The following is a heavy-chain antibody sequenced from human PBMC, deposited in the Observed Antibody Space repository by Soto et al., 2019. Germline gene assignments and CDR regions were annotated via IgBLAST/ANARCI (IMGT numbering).Heavy chain of an antibody. CDR3: GRDHYGFNSIDY. V-gene: IGHV3-74*01. D-gene: IGHD4-17*01. CDR1: GFTFSSYW. Sequence: EVQLVESGGGLVHPGGSLRLSCAASGFTFSSYWMHWVRQAPGKGLVHVSRIRGDGGYTDLAESVKGRFTISRDNAKNTLYLQMNSLRVEDTAVYYCGRDHYGFNSIDYWGQGTLVTVSS. J-gene: IGHJ4*02. CDR2: IRGDGGYT.